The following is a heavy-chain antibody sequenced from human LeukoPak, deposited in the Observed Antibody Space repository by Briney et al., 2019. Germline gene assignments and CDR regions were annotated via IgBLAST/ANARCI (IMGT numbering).Heavy chain of an antibody. CDR1: GGTFSSYA. V-gene: IGHV1-69*05. Sequence: SVQISCKASGGTFSSYAISWVRRAPGEGLEWMGGIIPIFGTANYAQKFQGRVTITTDESTSTAYMELSSLRSEDTAVYYCARETNWGSLDYYYYYMDVWGKGTTVTVSS. D-gene: IGHD7-27*01. J-gene: IGHJ6*03. CDR2: IIPIFGTA. CDR3: ARETNWGSLDYYYYYMDV.